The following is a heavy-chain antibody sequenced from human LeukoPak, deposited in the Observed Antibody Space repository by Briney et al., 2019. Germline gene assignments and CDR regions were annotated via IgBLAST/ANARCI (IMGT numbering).Heavy chain of an antibody. V-gene: IGHV1-3*01. CDR2: INAGNGNT. CDR1: GYTFTSYA. Sequence: ASVKVSCKASGYTFTSYAMHWVRQAPGQRLEWMGWINAGNGNTKYSQKLQGRVTITRDTSASTAYMELSSLRSEDTAVYYCARGQYYYDSTFDYWGQGTLVTVSS. CDR3: ARGQYYYDSTFDY. D-gene: IGHD3-22*01. J-gene: IGHJ4*02.